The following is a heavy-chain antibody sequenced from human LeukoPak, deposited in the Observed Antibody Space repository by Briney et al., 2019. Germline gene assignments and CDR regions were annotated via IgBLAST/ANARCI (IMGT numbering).Heavy chain of an antibody. J-gene: IGHJ4*02. D-gene: IGHD4-17*01. CDR1: GGSISSSSYY. Sequence: SETLSLTCPVSGGSISSSSYYWGWIRQPPGKGLEWIGSIHYSGSTYYNPSLKSRVTISVDTSKNQFSLKLSSVTAADTAVYYCARGRDYALYDYWGQGTVVTVSS. V-gene: IGHV4-39*07. CDR3: ARGRDYALYDY. CDR2: IHYSGST.